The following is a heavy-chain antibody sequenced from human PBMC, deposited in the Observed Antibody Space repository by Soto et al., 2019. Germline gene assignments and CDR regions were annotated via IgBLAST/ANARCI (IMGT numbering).Heavy chain of an antibody. CDR3: ARVPGGSYDFWSGYYNWFDP. D-gene: IGHD3-3*01. CDR2: ISSSSSYI. Sequence: GGSLRLSCAASGFTFSSYSMNWVRQAPGKGLEWVSSISSSSSYIYYADSVKGRFTISRDNAKNSLYLQMNSLRAEDTAVYYCARVPGGSYDFWSGYYNWFDPWGQGTLVTVSS. CDR1: GFTFSSYS. V-gene: IGHV3-21*01. J-gene: IGHJ5*02.